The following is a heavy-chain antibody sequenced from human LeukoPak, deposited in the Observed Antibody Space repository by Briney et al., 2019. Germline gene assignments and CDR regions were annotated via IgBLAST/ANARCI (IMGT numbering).Heavy chain of an antibody. CDR2: IYGAGST. V-gene: IGHV3-53*01. Sequence: GGSLILSCAASGFTVSNYYISWVRQAPGKGLEWVSVIYGAGSTYYADSVKGRFTISRDNSKNTLYLQMNSLRAEDTAMYYCARDSYDSSGYAFDIWGQGTMVTVSS. J-gene: IGHJ3*02. CDR3: ARDSYDSSGYAFDI. D-gene: IGHD3-22*01. CDR1: GFTVSNYY.